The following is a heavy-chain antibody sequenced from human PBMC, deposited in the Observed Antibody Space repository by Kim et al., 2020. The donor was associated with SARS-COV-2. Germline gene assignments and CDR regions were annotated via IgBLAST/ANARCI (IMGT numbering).Heavy chain of an antibody. V-gene: IGHV4-34*01. D-gene: IGHD3-10*01. CDR1: GGSISGGY. J-gene: IGHJ4*02. CDR2: RNHSGST. Sequence: SETLSLTCAVYGGSISGGYWYWIRKRPGPGLGWIGERNHSGSTNYNPTLKSRVTISVEAAKNQISLKLSSVTAAATAVADCARVGYYGSVSYDCWGEGT. CDR3: ARVGYYGSVSYDC.